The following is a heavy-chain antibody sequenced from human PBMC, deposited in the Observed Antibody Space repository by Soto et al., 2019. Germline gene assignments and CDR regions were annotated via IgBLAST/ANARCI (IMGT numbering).Heavy chain of an antibody. Sequence: QVQLVQSGTEVKKPGSSVKVSCKASGGTFRNYPINWVRQAPGQGLEWMGSIFPLTDIPDYAQNFQARLTISADKSTSTAEMEWSSLTSDDTAMYFCARGPLVVLNYFESWGQGTLVTVSS. J-gene: IGHJ4*02. CDR3: ARGPLVVLNYFES. V-gene: IGHV1-69*02. CDR1: GGTFRNYP. CDR2: IFPLTDIP.